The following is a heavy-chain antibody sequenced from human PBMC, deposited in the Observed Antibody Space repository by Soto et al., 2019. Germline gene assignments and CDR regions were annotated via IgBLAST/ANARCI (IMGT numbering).Heavy chain of an antibody. CDR1: GDSISSDKW. CDR3: ARGPRQQHRDY. CDR2: VYHSGNT. V-gene: IGHV4-4*02. D-gene: IGHD6-13*01. Sequence: SETLSLACAVSGDSISSDKWWRWVRQPPGKGLEWIGEVYHSGNTNYNPSLKSRVIISVDKSKNQFSLKLSSVTDADTAMYYCARGPRQQHRDYWGQGTLVTVS. J-gene: IGHJ4*02.